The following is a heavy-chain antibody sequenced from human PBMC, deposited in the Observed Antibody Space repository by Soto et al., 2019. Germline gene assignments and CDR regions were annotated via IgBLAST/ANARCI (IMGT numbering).Heavy chain of an antibody. J-gene: IGHJ4*02. Sequence: ASETLSLTCAVYGGSFSGYYWSWIRQPPGKGLEWIGEINHSGSTNYNPSLKSRVTISVDTSKNQFSLKLSSVTAADTAVYYCARDSGATVTTFYDYWGQGTLVTVSS. V-gene: IGHV4-34*01. D-gene: IGHD4-17*01. CDR1: GGSFSGYY. CDR3: ARDSGATVTTFYDY. CDR2: INHSGST.